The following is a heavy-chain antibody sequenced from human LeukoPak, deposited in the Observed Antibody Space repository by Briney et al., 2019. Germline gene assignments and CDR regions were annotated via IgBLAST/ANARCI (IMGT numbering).Heavy chain of an antibody. D-gene: IGHD6-13*01. CDR2: IYYSGST. CDR3: ARHVESGSWYNSVYYYYGMDV. CDR1: GGSISSYY. Sequence: SETLSLTCTVSGGSISSYYWSWIRQPPGKGLEWIGYIYYSGSTNYNPSLKSRVTISVDTSKNQFSLKLSSVTAADTAVYYCARHVESGSWYNSVYYYYGMDVWGQGTTVTVSS. J-gene: IGHJ6*02. V-gene: IGHV4-59*08.